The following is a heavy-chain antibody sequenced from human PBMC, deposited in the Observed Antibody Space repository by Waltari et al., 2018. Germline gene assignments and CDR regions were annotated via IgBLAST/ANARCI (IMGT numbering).Heavy chain of an antibody. CDR3: AQGSRDSSWYWRE. V-gene: IGHV3-7*01. CDR1: GFTFSTYW. Sequence: EVQLVESGGGLVQPGGSLTLSCAASGFTFSTYWMTWVRQAPGKGLEWVANINQDGSETYYVDSVKGRFTISRDSAKNSLYLQMNTLRAEDTAVYYCAQGSRDSSWYWREWGQGTLVTVSS. CDR2: INQDGSET. J-gene: IGHJ4*02. D-gene: IGHD6-13*01.